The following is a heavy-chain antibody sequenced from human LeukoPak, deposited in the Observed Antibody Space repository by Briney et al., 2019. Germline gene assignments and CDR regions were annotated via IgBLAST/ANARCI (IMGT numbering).Heavy chain of an antibody. D-gene: IGHD2-8*01. V-gene: IGHV1-8*01. CDR1: GYTFTSYD. CDR3: ARVRRSMLYWTYYYYGMDV. Sequence: ASVKVSCKASGYTFTSYDINWVRQATGQGLEWMGWMNPNSGNTGYAQKFQGRVTMTRNTSISTAYMELSSLRSEDTAVYYCARVRRSMLYWTYYYYGMDVWGQGTTVTVSS. CDR2: MNPNSGNT. J-gene: IGHJ6*02.